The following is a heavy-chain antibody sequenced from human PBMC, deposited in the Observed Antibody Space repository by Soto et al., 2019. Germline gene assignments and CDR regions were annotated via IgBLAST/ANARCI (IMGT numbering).Heavy chain of an antibody. V-gene: IGHV3-11*05. CDR2: SSNSGTYT. CDR3: VRDGLDYYDTERLYFDN. D-gene: IGHD3-22*01. Sequence: QVQLVESGGGLVKPGGSLRLSCVASGFTFSDYYMSWVRQAPGKGLEWLSYSSNSGTYTKYAGSVKGRFSISRDNAKNSLYLQMNSLRAEDTATYYCVRDGLDYYDTERLYFDNWGQGTLVTVSS. CDR1: GFTFSDYY. J-gene: IGHJ4*02.